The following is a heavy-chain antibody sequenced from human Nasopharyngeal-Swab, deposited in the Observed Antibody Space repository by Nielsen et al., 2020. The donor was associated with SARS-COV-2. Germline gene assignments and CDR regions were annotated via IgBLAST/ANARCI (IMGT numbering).Heavy chain of an antibody. J-gene: IGHJ4*02. D-gene: IGHD5-18*01. Sequence: GESLKISCAASGFTFSSYWMHWVRQAPGKGLVWVSRINSDGSSTSYADSVKGRFTISRDNSKNTLYLQMNSLRAEDTAVYYCAKDRVMGYLYYFDYWGQGTLVTVFS. CDR2: INSDGSST. CDR1: GFTFSSYW. V-gene: IGHV3-74*01. CDR3: AKDRVMGYLYYFDY.